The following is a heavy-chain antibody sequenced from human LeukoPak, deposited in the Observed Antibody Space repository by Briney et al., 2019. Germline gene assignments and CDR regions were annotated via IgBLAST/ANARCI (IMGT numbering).Heavy chain of an antibody. CDR1: GYIFTNYY. CDR2: INPSGSST. V-gene: IGHV1-46*01. D-gene: IGHD3-10*01. CDR3: ARDHGSAYYRAPRH. Sequence: ASAKVSCTPSGYIFTNYYMHCVRQAPGQGLEWMGTINPSGSSTTYAQKFQGRVTMTSDTSTSTVYMELSSLRSEDTAVYYCARDHGSAYYRAPRHWGQGTLVTVSS. J-gene: IGHJ4*02.